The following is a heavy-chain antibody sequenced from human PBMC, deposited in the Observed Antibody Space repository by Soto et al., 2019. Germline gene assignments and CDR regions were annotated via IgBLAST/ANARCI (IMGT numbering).Heavy chain of an antibody. V-gene: IGHV3-48*03. J-gene: IGHJ6*02. CDR3: ARDGSTVTTNYHYAMDV. D-gene: IGHD4-17*01. CDR1: GFTFSSYE. Sequence: GGPLRLSCAASGFTFSSYEMNWVRHALGKGLEWVSYISSSGSNIYYADSVKGRFTISRDNAKNSLYLQMNSLRAEDTAVYYCARDGSTVTTNYHYAMDVWGQGTTVTVSS. CDR2: ISSSGSNI.